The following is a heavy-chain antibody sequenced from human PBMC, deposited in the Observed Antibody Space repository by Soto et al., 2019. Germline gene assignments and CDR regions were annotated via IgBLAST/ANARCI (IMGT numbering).Heavy chain of an antibody. V-gene: IGHV3-53*03. J-gene: IGHJ5*02. CDR3: AREVVVGATAKFDR. D-gene: IGHD2-21*01. Sequence: EVQMVESGGGLIQPGGSLKLSCAVSGFGVTESETYVSWIRQAPGKGLEWVAAFYRRGRRNYAASVKGRFVISRDKSENSVFLQLNLVRVEDTAVYYCAREVVVGATAKFDRWGQGTKVIVSP. CDR2: FYRRGRR. CDR1: GFGVTESETY.